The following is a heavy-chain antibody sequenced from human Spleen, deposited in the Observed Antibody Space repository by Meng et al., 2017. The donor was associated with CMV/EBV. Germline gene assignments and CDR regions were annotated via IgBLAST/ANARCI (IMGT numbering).Heavy chain of an antibody. CDR3: ATSYYDGSGYSTGDF. V-gene: IGHV3-53*01. CDR2: MYSGGNT. D-gene: IGHD3-22*01. J-gene: IGHJ4*02. Sequence: GGSLRLSCAASGFIVSSNYMSWVRQAPGKGLEWVLVMYSGGNTYYADSVKGRFTISRDDSKNTVYLQMNSLRVEDTAVYYCATSYYDGSGYSTGDFWGQGTLVTVSS. CDR1: GFIVSSNY.